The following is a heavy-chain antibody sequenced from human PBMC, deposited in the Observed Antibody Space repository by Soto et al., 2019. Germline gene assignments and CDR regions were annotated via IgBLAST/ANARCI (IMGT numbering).Heavy chain of an antibody. J-gene: IGHJ4*02. CDR2: INPNSGGT. CDR3: ARDRKIIGWPRFDY. V-gene: IGHV1-2*02. Sequence: GASVKVSCKASGYTFTGYYMHWVRQAPGQGLEWMGWINPNSGGTNYAQKFQGRVTMTRDTSISTAYMELSRLRSDDTAVYYYARDRKIIGWPRFDYWGQGTLVTVSS. D-gene: IGHD6-19*01. CDR1: GYTFTGYY.